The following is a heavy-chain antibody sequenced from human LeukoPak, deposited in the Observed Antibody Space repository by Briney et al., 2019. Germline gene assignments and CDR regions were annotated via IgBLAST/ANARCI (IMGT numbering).Heavy chain of an antibody. V-gene: IGHV3-30-3*01. D-gene: IGHD2-2*01. CDR1: GFTFSSYA. CDR3: ARYCSSTSCYPRPY. Sequence: QPGGSLRLSCAASGFTFSSYAMHWVRQAPGKGLEWVAVISYDGSNKYYADSVKGRFTISRDNSKNTLYLQMSSLRAEDTAVYYCARYCSSTSCYPRPYWGQGTLVTVSS. CDR2: ISYDGSNK. J-gene: IGHJ4*02.